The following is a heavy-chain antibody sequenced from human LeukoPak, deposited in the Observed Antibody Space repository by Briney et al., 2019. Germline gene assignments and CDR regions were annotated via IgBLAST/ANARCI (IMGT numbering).Heavy chain of an antibody. V-gene: IGHV1-18*04. D-gene: IGHD3-22*01. CDR1: GYTFTGYY. Sequence: ASVKVSCKASGYTFTGYYMHWVRQAPGQGLEWMGWINPNSGNTNYAQKLQGRVTMTTDTSTSTAYMELRSLRSDDTAVYYRARDTYYDSSGYHDYWGQGTLVTVSS. J-gene: IGHJ4*02. CDR2: INPNSGNT. CDR3: ARDTYYDSSGYHDY.